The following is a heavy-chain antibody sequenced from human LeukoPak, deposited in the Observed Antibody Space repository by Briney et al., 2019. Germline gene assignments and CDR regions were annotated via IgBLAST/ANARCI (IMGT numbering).Heavy chain of an antibody. J-gene: IGHJ4*02. CDR3: AKHEGYSYGLEYFDY. CDR2: ISGGGDST. V-gene: IGHV3-23*01. Sequence: GGSLRLSCAASGFTVSSNYMSWVRQAPGKGLEWVSAISGGGDSTYYADSVQGRFTIPRDNSKNTLYLQMNSLRAEDTAVYYCAKHEGYSYGLEYFDYWGQGTLVTVSS. D-gene: IGHD5-18*01. CDR1: GFTVSSNY.